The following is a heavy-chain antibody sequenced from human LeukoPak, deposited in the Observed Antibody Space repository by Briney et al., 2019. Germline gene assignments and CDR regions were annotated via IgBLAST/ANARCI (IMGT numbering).Heavy chain of an antibody. D-gene: IGHD5-12*01. J-gene: IGHJ6*02. CDR1: GFTFSSHW. V-gene: IGHV4-34*01. CDR2: INHSGST. Sequence: GSLRLSCAASGFTFSSHWMSWVRQPPGKGLEWIGEINHSGSTNYNPSLKSRVTISVDTSKNQFSLKLSSVTAADTAVYYCARAIRGGYDWLYYYYYGMDVWGQGTTVTVSS. CDR3: ARAIRGGYDWLYYYYYGMDV.